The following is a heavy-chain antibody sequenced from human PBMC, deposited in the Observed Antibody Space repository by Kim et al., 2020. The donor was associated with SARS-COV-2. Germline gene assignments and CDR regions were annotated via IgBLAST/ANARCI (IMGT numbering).Heavy chain of an antibody. V-gene: IGHV3-23*01. D-gene: IGHD5-12*01. CDR1: GFTFSSYA. CDR3: AKDERGYSGYDSRRMDWFDP. J-gene: IGHJ5*02. CDR2: ISGGGGST. Sequence: GGSLRLSCAASGFTFSSYAMSWVRQAPGKGLEWVSAISGGGGSTYYADSVKGRFTISRDNSKNTLYLQMNSLRAEDTAVYYCAKDERGYSGYDSRRMDWFDPWGQGTLVTVSS.